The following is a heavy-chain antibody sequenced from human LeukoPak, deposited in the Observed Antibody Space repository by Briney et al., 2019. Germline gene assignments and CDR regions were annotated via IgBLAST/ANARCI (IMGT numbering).Heavy chain of an antibody. CDR1: GYTFTSYG. D-gene: IGHD6-19*01. CDR2: ISAYNGNT. CDR3: ARVDGSGLDPDY. V-gene: IGHV1-18*01. Sequence: ASVKVSCKASGYTFTSYGVSWVRHAPGQGLGWMGWISAYNGNTNYAQKLQGRATMTTDTSTSTAYMELRSLRAADTAVYYCARVDGSGLDPDYWGQGTLVTVSS. J-gene: IGHJ4*02.